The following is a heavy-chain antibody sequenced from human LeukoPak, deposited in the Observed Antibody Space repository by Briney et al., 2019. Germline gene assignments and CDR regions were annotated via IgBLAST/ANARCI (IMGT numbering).Heavy chain of an antibody. CDR2: IWYDGSNK. V-gene: IGHV3-33*07. D-gene: IGHD5-24*01. CDR3: AREKYEDGTDFDH. J-gene: IGHJ4*02. Sequence: GGSLRLSCAASGFTFSSYGMYWVRQPPGKGLEWVAVIWYDGSNKGYADSVKGRFTISRDNSKNTLYLQMTNLRAEDTGVYYCAREKYEDGTDFDHWGQGTLVTVSS. CDR1: GFTFSSYG.